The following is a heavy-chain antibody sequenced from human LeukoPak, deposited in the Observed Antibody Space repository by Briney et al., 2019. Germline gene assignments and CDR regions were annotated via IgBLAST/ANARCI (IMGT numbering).Heavy chain of an antibody. J-gene: IGHJ6*03. Sequence: PSETLSLTCAVSGYSISSGYYWGWIRQPPGKGLEWIGSIYHSGSTYYNPSLKSRVTISVDTSKNQFSLKLSSVTAADTAVYYCARGDSGYDSHYYYYMDVWGKGTTVPVSS. CDR1: GYSISSGYY. CDR2: IYHSGST. D-gene: IGHD5-12*01. CDR3: ARGDSGYDSHYYYYMDV. V-gene: IGHV4-38-2*01.